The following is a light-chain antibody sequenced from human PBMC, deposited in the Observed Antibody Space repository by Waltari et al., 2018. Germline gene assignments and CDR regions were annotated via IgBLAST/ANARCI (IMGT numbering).Light chain of an antibody. J-gene: IGLJ1*01. Sequence: SYGLTQPPSVSVSPGQTAKNNCSGDVLPRQYAAWYRQRPGQAPIMLIYKDIERPSGIPERFSGSSSGTTVTLTISGVQAEDDGDYFCQSTDTNSGTRVFGSGTKVNVL. V-gene: IGLV3-25*03. CDR1: VLPRQY. CDR2: KDI. CDR3: QSTDTNSGTRV.